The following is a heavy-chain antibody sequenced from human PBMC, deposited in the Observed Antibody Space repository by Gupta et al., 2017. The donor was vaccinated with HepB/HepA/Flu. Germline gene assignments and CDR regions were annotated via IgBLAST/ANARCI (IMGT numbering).Heavy chain of an antibody. CDR3: AKRKESGSYYAAFGN. CDR2: ISGSGGTT. V-gene: IGHV3-23*01. CDR1: GFAFGSYD. D-gene: IGHD3-10*01. Sequence: QPGGSLRLSCAASGFAFGSYDMSWVRQAPGKGLEWVSGISGSGGTTYSADSVKGRFTISRDNSKNTLYLQMHSLRAEDTGVYYCAKRKESGSYYAAFGNWGQGTKVNGS. J-gene: IGHJ3*02.